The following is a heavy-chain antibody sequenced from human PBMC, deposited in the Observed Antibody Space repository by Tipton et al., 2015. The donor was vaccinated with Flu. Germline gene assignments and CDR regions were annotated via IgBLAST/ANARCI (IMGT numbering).Heavy chain of an antibody. CDR1: GGSMSSFY. J-gene: IGHJ6*02. CDR3: ARSTPIAATGWGMDV. D-gene: IGHD6-13*01. V-gene: IGHV4-59*06. CDR2: IYHSGST. Sequence: LRLSCTVSGGSMSSFYWTWIRQPAGKGLEWIGYIYHSGSTYYNASLKSRVTISVDRSKNQFSLKLSSVTAADTAVYYCARSTPIAATGWGMDVWGQGTTVTVSS.